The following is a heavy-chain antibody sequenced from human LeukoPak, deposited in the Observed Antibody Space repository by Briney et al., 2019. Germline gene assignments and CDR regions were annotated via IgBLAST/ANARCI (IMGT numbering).Heavy chain of an antibody. Sequence: GGSLRLPCAASGFTFSSYGMHWVRQAPGKGLERVAFIRYDGSNKYYADSVKGRFTISRDNSKNTLYLQMNSLRAEDTAVYYCAKERDTAMVTIDYWGQGTLVTVSS. V-gene: IGHV3-30*02. CDR1: GFTFSSYG. J-gene: IGHJ4*02. CDR3: AKERDTAMVTIDY. D-gene: IGHD5-18*01. CDR2: IRYDGSNK.